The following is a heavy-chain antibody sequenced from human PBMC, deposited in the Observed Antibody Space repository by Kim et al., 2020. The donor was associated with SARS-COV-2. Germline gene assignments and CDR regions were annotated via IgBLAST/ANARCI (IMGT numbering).Heavy chain of an antibody. CDR2: IGANGRGA. CDR1: GSTFNSFV. J-gene: IGHJ5*01. D-gene: IGHD3-22*01. V-gene: IGHV3-23*01. CDR3: VRRADKSFISSSYFFDS. Sequence: GGSLRLSCVASGSTFNSFVFNWVRQTPGKKLEWVATIGANGRGAYYADSVKGRFSISKDTSNHTIYLQMNTLRVDDTALYYCVRRADKSFISSSYFFDSWGRGALVTVAS.